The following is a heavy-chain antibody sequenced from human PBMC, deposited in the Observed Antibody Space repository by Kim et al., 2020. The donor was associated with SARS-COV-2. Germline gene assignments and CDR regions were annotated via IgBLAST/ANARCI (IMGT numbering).Heavy chain of an antibody. D-gene: IGHD1-26*01. CDR3: ARELGYSGSLRAFDY. V-gene: IGHV4-59*01. CDR2: IYYSGST. J-gene: IGHJ4*02. CDR1: GGSISSYY. Sequence: SETLSLTCTVSGGSISSYYWSWIRQPPGKGLEWIGYIYYSGSTNYNPSLKSRVTISVDTSKNQFSLKLSSVTAADTAVYYCARELGYSGSLRAFDYWGQGTLVTVSS.